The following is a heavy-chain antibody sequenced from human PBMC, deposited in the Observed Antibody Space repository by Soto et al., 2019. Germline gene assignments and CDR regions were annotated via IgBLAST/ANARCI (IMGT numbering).Heavy chain of an antibody. V-gene: IGHV3-30*18. Sequence: QVQLVESGGGVVQPGRSLTLSCAASGFTFSTYGMHWVRQAPGKGLEWVAVISYDGSNKYYADSVKGRFNISRDSSKNTLYLYLQMNSLRSEDTAVYYCAKAREDYTSYPVGYWGQGTLVTVSS. J-gene: IGHJ4*02. D-gene: IGHD4-4*01. CDR1: GFTFSTYG. CDR3: AKAREDYTSYPVGY. CDR2: ISYDGSNK.